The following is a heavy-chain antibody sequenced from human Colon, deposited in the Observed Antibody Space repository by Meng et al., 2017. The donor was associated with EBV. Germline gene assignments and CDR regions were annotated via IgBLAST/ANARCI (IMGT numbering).Heavy chain of an antibody. V-gene: IGHV4-34*01. CDR3: ARVGGLDGYRLGGDY. CDR1: GASFSGYY. Sequence: QVQVQQGGAGLLKPLETLSLTCGVYGASFSGYYWSWIRQPPGKGLEWIGEVNPSGSTNYSPSLKSRVTISVDTSKNQFSLRLNSVTAADTAVYYCARVGGLDGYRLGGDYWGQGALVTVGS. CDR2: VNPSGST. J-gene: IGHJ4*02. D-gene: IGHD5-24*01.